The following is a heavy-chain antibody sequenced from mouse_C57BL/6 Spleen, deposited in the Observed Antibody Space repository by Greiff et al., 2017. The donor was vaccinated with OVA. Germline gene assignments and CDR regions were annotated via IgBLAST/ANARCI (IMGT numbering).Heavy chain of an antibody. CDR3: ARRGDEYYAFSY. CDR2: IDPSDSYT. J-gene: IGHJ3*01. CDR1: GYTFTSYW. D-gene: IGHD1-1*01. Sequence: QVQLQQPGAELVMPGASVKLSCKASGYTFTSYWMHWVKQRPGQGLEWIGEIDPSDSYTNYNQKFKGKSTLTVDKSSSTAYMQLSSLTSEDSAVYYCARRGDEYYAFSYWGQGPLVTV. V-gene: IGHV1-69*01.